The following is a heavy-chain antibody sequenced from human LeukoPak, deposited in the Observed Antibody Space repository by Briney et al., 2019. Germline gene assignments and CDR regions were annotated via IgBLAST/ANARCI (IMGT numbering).Heavy chain of an antibody. V-gene: IGHV3-48*03. Sequence: GGSLRLSCAASGFTFSNYEMNWVRQAPGKGLEWVSYISSTSNMIYYADSVRGRFTTSRDNAENSLYLQMNSLRAEDTAVYYCATASGSWYRYYFDNWGQGTLVTVSS. CDR3: ATASGSWYRYYFDN. CDR2: ISSTSNMI. J-gene: IGHJ4*02. D-gene: IGHD6-13*01. CDR1: GFTFSNYE.